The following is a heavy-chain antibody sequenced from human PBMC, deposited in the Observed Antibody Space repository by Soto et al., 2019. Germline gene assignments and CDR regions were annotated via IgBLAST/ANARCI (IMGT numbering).Heavy chain of an antibody. J-gene: IGHJ4*02. V-gene: IGHV4-39*01. CDR2: IYYSGST. D-gene: IGHD3-22*01. Sequence: TSETLSLTCTVSGGSISSSSYYWGWIRQPPGKGLEWIGSIYYSGSTYYNPSLKSRVTISVDTSKNQFSLKLSSVTAADTAVYYGARQSETDSYWGQGTLVTVSS. CDR3: ARQSETDSY. CDR1: GGSISSSSYY.